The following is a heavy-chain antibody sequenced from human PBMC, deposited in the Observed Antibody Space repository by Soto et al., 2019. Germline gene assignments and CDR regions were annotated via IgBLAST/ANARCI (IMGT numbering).Heavy chain of an antibody. CDR3: ARDGGDYVIWYFDL. CDR1: GFTFSSYA. CDR2: ISYDGSNK. J-gene: IGHJ2*01. D-gene: IGHD4-17*01. V-gene: IGHV3-30-3*01. Sequence: QVQLVESGGGVVQPGRSLRLSCAASGFTFSSYAMHWVRQAPGKGLEWVAVISYDGSNKYYADSVKGRFTISRDNSKNTLYLQMNSLRAEDTAVYYCARDGGDYVIWYFDLWGRGTLVTVSS.